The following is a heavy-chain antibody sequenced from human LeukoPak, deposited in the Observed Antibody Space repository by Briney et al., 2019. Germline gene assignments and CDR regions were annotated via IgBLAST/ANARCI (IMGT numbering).Heavy chain of an antibody. V-gene: IGHV6-1*01. J-gene: IGHJ6*02. CDR1: GDRVSTNTAT. CDR2: TYYRSKWYN. CDR3: AREKVVIAATHYYGMDV. Sequence: SQTLLLTCAISGDRVSTNTATWSWIRQSPSRGLEWLGRTYYRSKWYNYYAGSVKSRIIFNPDTSKNQFSLQLNSVTPEDTAVYYCAREKVVIAATHYYGMDVWGQGTTVTVSS. D-gene: IGHD2-15*01.